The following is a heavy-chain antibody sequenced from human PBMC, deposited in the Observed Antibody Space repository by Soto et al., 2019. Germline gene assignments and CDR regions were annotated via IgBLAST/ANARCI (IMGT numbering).Heavy chain of an antibody. D-gene: IGHD3-3*01. CDR1: GFIFSAYW. Sequence: VQLVESGGDLVQPGGSLRLSCGGSGFIFSAYWMTWVRQAPGKGFEWVAVIPYDGSNEYYADSVKGRFTISRDLTKNTLYLQMNSLRTEDTAVYYCAKGGNGSGNLLVYWGQGTLVTVSS. CDR3: AKGGNGSGNLLVY. CDR2: IPYDGSNE. J-gene: IGHJ4*02. V-gene: IGHV3-30*18.